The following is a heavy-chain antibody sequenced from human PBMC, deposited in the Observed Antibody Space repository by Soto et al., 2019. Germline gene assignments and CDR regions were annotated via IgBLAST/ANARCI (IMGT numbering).Heavy chain of an antibody. CDR2: IGRSGDPI. J-gene: IGHJ4*02. CDR3: ARPNRIVGGTADY. Sequence: QVYLVESGGGLVKPGGSLRLSCAASGFSFSDYYMSWIRQVPGKGLEWISHIGRSGDPIYYADSVKGRFSISRDDARSSLYLHMSSLRAEDTALYYCARPNRIVGGTADYWCQGTLVTVSS. V-gene: IGHV3-11*01. D-gene: IGHD1-26*01. CDR1: GFSFSDYY.